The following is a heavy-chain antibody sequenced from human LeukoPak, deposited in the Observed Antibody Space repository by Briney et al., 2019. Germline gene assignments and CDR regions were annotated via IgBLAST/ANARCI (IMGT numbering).Heavy chain of an antibody. CDR1: GGTFSSYG. D-gene: IGHD4-23*01. CDR2: MNPNSGNT. Sequence: ASVKVSCKASGGTFSSYGISWVRQAPGQGLEWMGWMNPNSGNTGYAQKFQGRIIMTSDTSISTAYLELSSLRSEDTAVYYCASELRWQPHWGQGTLVTVSS. J-gene: IGHJ4*02. CDR3: ASELRWQPH. V-gene: IGHV1-8*01.